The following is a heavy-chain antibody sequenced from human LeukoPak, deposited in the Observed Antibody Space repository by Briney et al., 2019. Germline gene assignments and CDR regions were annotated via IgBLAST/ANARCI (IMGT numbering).Heavy chain of an antibody. CDR2: ISWDGGST. CDR1: GFTFDDYT. V-gene: IGHV3-43*01. Sequence: PGGSLRLSCAASGFTFDDYTMHWVRQAPGKGLEWVSLISWDGGSTYYADSVKGRFTISRDNSKNTLYLQMNSLRAEDTAVYYCATQTGESIDYWGQGTLVTVSS. CDR3: ATQTGESIDY. J-gene: IGHJ4*02. D-gene: IGHD7-27*01.